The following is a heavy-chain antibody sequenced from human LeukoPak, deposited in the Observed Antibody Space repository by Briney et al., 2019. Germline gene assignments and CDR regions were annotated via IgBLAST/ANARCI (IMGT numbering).Heavy chain of an antibody. CDR2: ISGSGGST. J-gene: IGHJ4*02. CDR1: GFTFSSYA. D-gene: IGHD3-10*01. Sequence: GGSLRLSCAASGFTFSSYAMSWVRQAPGKGLEWVSAISGSGGSTYYADSVKGRFTISRDNSKNTLYLQMNSLRAEDTAVYYCAKVGITMVRGVRYYFDYWGRGTLVTVSS. CDR3: AKVGITMVRGVRYYFDY. V-gene: IGHV3-23*01.